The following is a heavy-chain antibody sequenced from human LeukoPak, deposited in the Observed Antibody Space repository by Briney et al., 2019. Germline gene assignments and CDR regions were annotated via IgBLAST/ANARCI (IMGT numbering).Heavy chain of an antibody. J-gene: IGHJ4*02. CDR2: IYSGSST. CDR1: GFTVSSNY. Sequence: GGSLRLSCAASGFTVSSNYMSWVRQAPGKGLEWVSVIYSGSSTYYADSVKGRFTISRDNSKNTLYLQMNSLRAEDTAVYYCARDSPASGAFDYWGQGTLVTVSS. V-gene: IGHV3-53*01. CDR3: ARDSPASGAFDY. D-gene: IGHD4/OR15-4a*01.